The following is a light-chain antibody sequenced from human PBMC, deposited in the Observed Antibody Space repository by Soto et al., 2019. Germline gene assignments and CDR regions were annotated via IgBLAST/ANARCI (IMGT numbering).Light chain of an antibody. V-gene: IGLV2-23*02. CDR1: SSDVGSYNL. J-gene: IGLJ2*01. CDR3: CSYTGISPVV. CDR2: EVS. Sequence: QSALTQPASVSGSPGQSITISCTGTSSDVGSYNLVSWYQQHPGKAPKLMIYEVSNRPSGVSNRFSGSKSGNTASLTISGLQAEDEADYYCCSYTGISPVVFGGGTQLTVL.